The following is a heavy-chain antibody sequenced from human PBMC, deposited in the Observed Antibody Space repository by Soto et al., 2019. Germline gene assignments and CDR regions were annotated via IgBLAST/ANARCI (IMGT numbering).Heavy chain of an antibody. V-gene: IGHV4-39*01. CDR1: GASIASSRY. D-gene: IGHD4-17*01. CDR3: ARHGFVTTVTYFDY. J-gene: IGHJ4*02. CDR2: IYHSGDT. Sequence: SETLSRTCNVSGASIASSRYWGWIRRPPGKGLEWIGGIYHSGDTYYSPSLRSRVTMSVDTSKNQFSLKLSSVTAADTAVYYCARHGFVTTVTYFDYWGQGTLVTVSS.